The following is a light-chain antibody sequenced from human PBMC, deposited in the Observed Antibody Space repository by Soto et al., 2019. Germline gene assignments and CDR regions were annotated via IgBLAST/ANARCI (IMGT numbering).Light chain of an antibody. CDR1: QSIGSW. Sequence: DIQMTQSPSTLSASVGDRVTITCRASQSIGSWLAWYQQKPGKAPKLLIYDASTLKSGVPSRFSGSGSGTEFTLTISGLQPDDFATYYCQQYNSYSRTFGQGTKVDIK. CDR2: DAS. V-gene: IGKV1-5*01. J-gene: IGKJ1*01. CDR3: QQYNSYSRT.